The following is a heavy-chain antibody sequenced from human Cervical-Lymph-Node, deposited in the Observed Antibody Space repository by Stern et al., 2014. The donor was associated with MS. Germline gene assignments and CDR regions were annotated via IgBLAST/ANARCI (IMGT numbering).Heavy chain of an antibody. CDR3: ARDYEWVTIFGVVTALDY. V-gene: IGHV3-21*01. J-gene: IGHJ4*02. CDR1: GFTFSSYC. Sequence: EVQLVESGGGLVKPGGSLRLSCAASGFTFSSYCMNWVLQAPGKGLEWVSSISSSSSYIYYADSVKGRFTISRDNAKNSLYLQMNSLRSEDTAVYYCARDYEWVTIFGVVTALDYWGQGTLVTVSS. CDR2: ISSSSSYI. D-gene: IGHD3-3*01.